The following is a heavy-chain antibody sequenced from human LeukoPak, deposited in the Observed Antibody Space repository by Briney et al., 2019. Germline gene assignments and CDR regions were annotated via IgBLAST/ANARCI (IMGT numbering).Heavy chain of an antibody. D-gene: IGHD6-13*01. CDR2: IYYNGNT. J-gene: IGHJ5*02. V-gene: IGHV4-59*01. CDR3: VREVKGYGSSWYQNWFDP. Sequence: SETLSLTCSVSDGSINSYYWNWIRRPPGKGLEWIGYIYYNGNTNYSPSLKSRVTMSVDTSKNLFSLKVSSVTAADTAVYYCVREVKGYGSSWYQNWFDPWGQGTLVTVSS. CDR1: DGSINSYY.